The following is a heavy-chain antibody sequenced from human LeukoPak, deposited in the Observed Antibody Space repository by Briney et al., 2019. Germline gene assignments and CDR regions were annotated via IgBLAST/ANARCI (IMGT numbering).Heavy chain of an antibody. J-gene: IGHJ6*02. CDR2: IIPIFGTA. V-gene: IGHV1-69*13. D-gene: IGHD3-10*01. CDR1: GGTFSSYA. Sequence: GASVKVSCKASGGTFSSYAISWVRQAPGQGLEWMGWIIPIFGTANYAQKFQARVTITADESTSTAYMELSSLRSEDTAVYYCARYFGDPQGMDVWGQGTTVTVSS. CDR3: ARYFGDPQGMDV.